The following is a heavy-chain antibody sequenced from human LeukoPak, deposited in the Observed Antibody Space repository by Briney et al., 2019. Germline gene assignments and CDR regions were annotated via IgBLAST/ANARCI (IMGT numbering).Heavy chain of an antibody. V-gene: IGHV1-46*01. CDR1: GYTFTSYY. D-gene: IGHD4-23*01. J-gene: IGHJ5*02. CDR3: ARDNSVEDTAWWFDP. Sequence: ASVKVSCKASGYTFTSYYMHWVRQAPGQGLEWMGIINPSGGSTSYAQKFQGRVTMTRDMSTSTDYMELSSLRSEDTAVHYCARDNSVEDTAWWFDPWGQGTLVTVSS. CDR2: INPSGGST.